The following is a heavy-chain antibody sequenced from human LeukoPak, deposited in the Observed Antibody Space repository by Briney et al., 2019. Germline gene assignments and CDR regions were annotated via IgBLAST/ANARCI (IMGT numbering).Heavy chain of an antibody. J-gene: IGHJ3*02. CDR2: ISSDGIST. CDR1: GFTFSSYW. Sequence: GGSLRLSCAAPGFTFSSYWMHWVRQAPGKGLVWVSRISSDGISTNYADSVKGRFTIARDNSKNTLYLQMNSLRAGDTAVYYCARGAVWLTNKGQEDAFDIWGQGTMVTVSS. V-gene: IGHV3-74*01. D-gene: IGHD4/OR15-4a*01. CDR3: ARGAVWLTNKGQEDAFDI.